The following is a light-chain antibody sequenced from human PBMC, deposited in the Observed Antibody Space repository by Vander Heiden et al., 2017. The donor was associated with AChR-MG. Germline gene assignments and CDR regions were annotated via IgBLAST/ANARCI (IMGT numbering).Light chain of an antibody. CDR3: KQSDRTPL. Sequence: DIKMTQSPSSLSASVGARVPITCRASQSIHTFLNWYQHKPGKAPKLLIYSASSLPSGVPSRFSGSGSGTDFTLTISSLQPEDFATYYCKQSDRTPLFGPGTKVDIK. CDR2: SAS. V-gene: IGKV1-39*01. J-gene: IGKJ3*01. CDR1: QSIHTF.